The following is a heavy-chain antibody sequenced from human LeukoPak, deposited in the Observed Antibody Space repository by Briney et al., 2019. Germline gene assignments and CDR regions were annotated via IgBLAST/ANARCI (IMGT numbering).Heavy chain of an antibody. Sequence: SVKVSCKASGGTFSSYAISWVRQAPGQGLEWMGGIIPIFGTANYAQKFQGRVTITTDESTSTAYMELSSLRSEDTAVYYCAREHSGYDSPFDYWGQGTLVTVSS. D-gene: IGHD5-12*01. CDR2: IIPIFGTA. V-gene: IGHV1-69*05. J-gene: IGHJ4*02. CDR3: AREHSGYDSPFDY. CDR1: GGTFSSYA.